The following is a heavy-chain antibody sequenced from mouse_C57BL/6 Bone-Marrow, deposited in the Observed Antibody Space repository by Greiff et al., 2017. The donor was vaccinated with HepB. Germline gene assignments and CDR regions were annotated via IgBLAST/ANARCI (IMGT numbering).Heavy chain of an antibody. V-gene: IGHV2-2*01. Sequence: QVHVKQSGPGLVQPSQSLSITCTVSGFSLTSYGVHWVRQSPGKGLEWLGVIWSGGSTDYNAAFISRLSISKDNSKSQVFFKMNSLQADDTAIYYCARSFYSNYVNYAMDYWGQGTSVTVSS. CDR1: GFSLTSYG. J-gene: IGHJ4*01. D-gene: IGHD2-5*01. CDR2: IWSGGST. CDR3: ARSFYSNYVNYAMDY.